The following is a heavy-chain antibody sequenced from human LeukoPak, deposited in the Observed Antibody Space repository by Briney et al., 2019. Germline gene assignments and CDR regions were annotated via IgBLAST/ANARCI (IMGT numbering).Heavy chain of an antibody. V-gene: IGHV3-30*18. D-gene: IGHD6-19*01. Sequence: GGSLRLSCAASGFTFSSYGMHWVRQAPGKGLEWVAVISYDGSNKCYADSVKGRFTISRDNSKNTLYLQMNSLRAEDTAVYYCAKAEWLSAFDIWGQGTMVTVSS. CDR3: AKAEWLSAFDI. CDR2: ISYDGSNK. J-gene: IGHJ3*02. CDR1: GFTFSSYG.